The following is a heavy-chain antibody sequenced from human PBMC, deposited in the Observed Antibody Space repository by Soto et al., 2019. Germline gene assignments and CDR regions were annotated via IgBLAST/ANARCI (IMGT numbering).Heavy chain of an antibody. J-gene: IGHJ6*02. CDR3: ARVQLLRRQYYYYGMDV. CDR2: INAGNGNT. CDR1: GYTFTSYA. D-gene: IGHD2-2*01. V-gene: IGHV1-3*01. Sequence: ASVKVSCKASGYTFTSYAMHWVRQAPGQRLEWMGWINAGNGNTKYSQKFQGRVTITRDTSASTAYMELSSRRSEDTAVYYCARVQLLRRQYYYYGMDVWGQGTTVTVSS.